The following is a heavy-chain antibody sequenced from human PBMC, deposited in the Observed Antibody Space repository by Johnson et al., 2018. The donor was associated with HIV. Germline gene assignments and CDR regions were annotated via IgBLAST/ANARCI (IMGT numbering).Heavy chain of an antibody. J-gene: IGHJ3*02. Sequence: VQLVESGGGLVQPGGSLRLSCAASGFTFSSYWMSWVRQAPGKGLEWVANIKQDGSEEYYVDSVKGRFTISRDNAKSSVILQVNSLTAEDTATYYCAKEWRAVDIWGKGTMGTV. D-gene: IGHD3-3*01. CDR3: AKEWRAVDI. CDR1: GFTFSSYW. CDR2: IKQDGSEE. V-gene: IGHV3-7*01.